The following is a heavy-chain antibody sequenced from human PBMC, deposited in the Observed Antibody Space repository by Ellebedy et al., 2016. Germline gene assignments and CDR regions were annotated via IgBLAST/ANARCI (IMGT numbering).Heavy chain of an antibody. Sequence: GESLKISXAASGITFSSYAMHWVRQAPGKGLEWVAVISYDESIKYYADSVKGRFTISRDNSKNTLYLQMNSLRAEDTAVYYCAKAIYGSGSYYPRLKFDYWGQGTLVTVSS. J-gene: IGHJ4*02. CDR1: GITFSSYA. D-gene: IGHD3-10*01. CDR3: AKAIYGSGSYYPRLKFDY. V-gene: IGHV3-30-3*01. CDR2: ISYDESIK.